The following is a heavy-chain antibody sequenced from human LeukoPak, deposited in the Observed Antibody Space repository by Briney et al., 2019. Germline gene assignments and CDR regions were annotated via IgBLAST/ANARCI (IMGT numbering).Heavy chain of an antibody. V-gene: IGHV3-74*01. Sequence: PGGSLRLSCAASGFTFSSYWMHWVRQAPGKGLVWVSRINSDGSSTSYADSVKGRFTISRDNAKNTLYLQVNSLRAEDTAVYYCASINYGGNSWFGYYYYGMDVWGQGATVTVSS. CDR1: GFTFSSYW. CDR3: ASINYGGNSWFGYYYYGMDV. CDR2: INSDGSST. J-gene: IGHJ6*02. D-gene: IGHD4-23*01.